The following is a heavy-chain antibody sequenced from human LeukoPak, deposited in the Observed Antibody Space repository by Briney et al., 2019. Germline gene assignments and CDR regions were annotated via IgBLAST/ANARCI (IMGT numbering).Heavy chain of an antibody. CDR3: ARVGTWELQRVFDY. CDR2: IHKAGTAS. D-gene: IGHD1-26*01. Sequence: HAGGSLRLSCAASGFTFTDYWMTWVRQVPGKGLEWVANIHKAGTASYYVDSVKGRFAISGDNAKNSLYLQLSRLRVDDTAVYYCARVGTWELQRVFDYWGQGTLVTVSS. J-gene: IGHJ4*02. V-gene: IGHV3-7*01. CDR1: GFTFTDYW.